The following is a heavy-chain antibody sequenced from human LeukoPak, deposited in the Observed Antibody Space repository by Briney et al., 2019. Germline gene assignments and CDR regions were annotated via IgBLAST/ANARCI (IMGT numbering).Heavy chain of an antibody. CDR3: ARGRPHGNDY. CDR1: GFTFSSYW. Sequence: GGSLRLSCAASGFTFSSYWMNWVRQAPGKGLVWVTRIASDGSSTTYADSVKGRFSISRDNAKNTLYLQMNSLRVEDTAVYYCARGRPHGNDYWGQGTLVTVSS. CDR2: IASDGSST. V-gene: IGHV3-74*01. J-gene: IGHJ4*02. D-gene: IGHD4-23*01.